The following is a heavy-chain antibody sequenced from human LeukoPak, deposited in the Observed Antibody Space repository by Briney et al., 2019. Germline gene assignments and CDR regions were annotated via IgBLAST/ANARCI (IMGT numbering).Heavy chain of an antibody. V-gene: IGHV3-11*01. J-gene: IGHJ4*02. Sequence: GGSMRPSCAASRFNFNDYYMSWIRQAPGKGLEWLSYISSSANDKYYADSVKGRFTISRDNAKNSLYLQMNSLRVEDTAVYYCASGSSSVGYWGQGTLVTVSS. CDR3: ASGSSSVGY. D-gene: IGHD6-6*01. CDR1: RFNFNDYY. CDR2: ISSSANDK.